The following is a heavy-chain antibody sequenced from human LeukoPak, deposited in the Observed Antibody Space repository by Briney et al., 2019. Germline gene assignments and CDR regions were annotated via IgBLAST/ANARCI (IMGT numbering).Heavy chain of an antibody. CDR2: IIPIFGTA. J-gene: IGHJ6*02. CDR1: GGTFSSYA. V-gene: IGHV1-69*01. CDR3: ARAYDYVWGSYRYMEDYYYGMDV. D-gene: IGHD3-16*02. Sequence: SVKVSCKASGGTFSSYAISWVRQAPGRGLEWMGGIIPIFGTANYAQKFQGRVTITADESTSTAYMELSSLRSEDTAVYYCARAYDYVWGSYRYMEDYYYGMDVWGQGTTVTVSS.